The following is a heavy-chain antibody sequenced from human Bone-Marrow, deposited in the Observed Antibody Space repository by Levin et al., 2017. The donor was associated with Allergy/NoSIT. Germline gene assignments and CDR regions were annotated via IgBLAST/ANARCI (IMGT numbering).Heavy chain of an antibody. V-gene: IGHV3-33*01. D-gene: IGHD4-17*01. Sequence: PGGSLRLSCAASGFMFSTYAMHWVRQAPGKGLEWVAVIWYDGSNKQYADSVKGRFRISRDNSKNALYLQMDSLRAEDTAVYYCARGLHSDYGDYGWGWFDPWGRGTLVTVSS. CDR2: IWYDGSNK. J-gene: IGHJ5*02. CDR1: GFMFSTYA. CDR3: ARGLHSDYGDYGWGWFDP.